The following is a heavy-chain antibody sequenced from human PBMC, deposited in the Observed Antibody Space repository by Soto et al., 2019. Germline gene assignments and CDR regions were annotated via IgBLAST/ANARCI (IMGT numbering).Heavy chain of an antibody. Sequence: PSETLSLTCAVYGGSFSGYSWSWIRQPPGKGLEWIGEIYHSGSTNYNPSLKSRVTISVDTSKNQFSLKLSSVTAADTAVYYCARPDLVVVPATMRRRDNWFDPWGQGTLVTVSA. CDR3: ARPDLVVVPATMRRRDNWFDP. V-gene: IGHV4-34*01. D-gene: IGHD2-2*01. CDR1: GGSFSGYS. CDR2: IYHSGST. J-gene: IGHJ5*02.